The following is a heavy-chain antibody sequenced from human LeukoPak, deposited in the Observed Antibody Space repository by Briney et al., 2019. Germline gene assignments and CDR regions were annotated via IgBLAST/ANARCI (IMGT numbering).Heavy chain of an antibody. CDR1: GYTFTSYG. J-gene: IGHJ4*02. CDR3: ARDGIRQWLVSSYPGFDY. V-gene: IGHV1-18*01. D-gene: IGHD6-19*01. CDR2: ISAYNGNT. Sequence: ASVKVSCKASGYTFTSYGISWVRQAPGQGLEWMGWISAYNGNTNYAQKLQGRVTMTTDTSTSTAYMELRSLRSDDTAVYYCARDGIRQWLVSSYPGFDYWGQGTLVTVSS.